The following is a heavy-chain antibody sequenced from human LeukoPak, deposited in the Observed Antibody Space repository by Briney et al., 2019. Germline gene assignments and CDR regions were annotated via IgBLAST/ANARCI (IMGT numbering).Heavy chain of an antibody. D-gene: IGHD3-22*01. CDR2: INSDGSST. CDR1: GFTFSSYW. Sequence: GGSLRLSCAASGFTFSSYWMHWVRQAPGKGLVWVSRINSDGSSTSYADSVKGRFTISRDNAKNTLYLQMDSLRAEDTAVYYCARARSIDYYDSSGYYYSYYFDYWGQGTLVTVSS. J-gene: IGHJ4*02. CDR3: ARARSIDYYDSSGYYYSYYFDY. V-gene: IGHV3-74*01.